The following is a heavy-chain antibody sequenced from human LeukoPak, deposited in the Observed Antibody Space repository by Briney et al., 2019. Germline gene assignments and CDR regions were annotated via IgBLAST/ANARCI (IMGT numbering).Heavy chain of an antibody. Sequence: GGSLRLSCAASGVTFSSYALSWVRQAPGKGLEWVSAISGSGGSTYYADSVKGRFTISRVNAKNSLFLQMNSLVAEDTAVYYCARESILPHLSWGQGTLVTVSS. CDR2: ISGSGGST. D-gene: IGHD2/OR15-2a*01. V-gene: IGHV3-23*01. CDR3: ARESILPHLS. J-gene: IGHJ1*01. CDR1: GVTFSSYA.